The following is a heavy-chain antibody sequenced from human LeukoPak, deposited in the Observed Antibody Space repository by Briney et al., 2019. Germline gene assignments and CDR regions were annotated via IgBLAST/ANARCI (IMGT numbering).Heavy chain of an antibody. CDR1: GFTFSDSY. CDR2: ISSGFINI. Sequence: GGSLRLSCAASGFTFSDSYMSWIRQAPGKGLEWISYISSGFINIYYADSVKGRFTISRDNAKNSLYLQMNSLRAEDTAAYYCARGSADYSWYMDVWGKGTTVTVSS. D-gene: IGHD5-12*01. V-gene: IGHV3-11*01. CDR3: ARGSADYSWYMDV. J-gene: IGHJ6*04.